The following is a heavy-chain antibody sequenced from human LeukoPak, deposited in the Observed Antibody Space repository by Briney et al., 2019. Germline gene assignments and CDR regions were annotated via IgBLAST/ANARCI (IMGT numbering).Heavy chain of an antibody. CDR1: GGSISSDNYY. Sequence: SETLSLTCTVSGGSISSDNYYWGWIRQPPGKGLEFIGSIYYSGSTYYNPSLKSRVTISVDTSKNQFSLKLSSVTAADTAVYYCARVLGYCSGGSCYGYFDYWGQGTLVTVSS. V-gene: IGHV4-39*07. CDR2: IYYSGST. CDR3: ARVLGYCSGGSCYGYFDY. D-gene: IGHD2-15*01. J-gene: IGHJ4*02.